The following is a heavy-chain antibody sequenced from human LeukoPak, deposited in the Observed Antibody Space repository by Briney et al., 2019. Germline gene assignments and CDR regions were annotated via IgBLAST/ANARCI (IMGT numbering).Heavy chain of an antibody. CDR3: AKDMRKWERERFEC. J-gene: IGHJ4*02. Sequence: GRSLRLSCAASGFIFDDYAMHWVRQAPGEGLEWVSGISWDSGHIDYGDSVKGRFTISRDNANNSLYLQMDSLRPEDTALYYCAKDMRKWERERFECWGQGTLVTVSS. V-gene: IGHV3-9*01. CDR1: GFIFDDYA. CDR2: ISWDSGHI. D-gene: IGHD1-26*01.